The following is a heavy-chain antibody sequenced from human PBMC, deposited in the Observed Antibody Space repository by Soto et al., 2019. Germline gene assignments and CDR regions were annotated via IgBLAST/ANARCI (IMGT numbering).Heavy chain of an antibody. V-gene: IGHV1-46*01. J-gene: IGHJ6*02. CDR2: INPSGGST. Sequence: QVQLVQSGAEVKKPGASVKVSCKASGYTFTSYYMHWVRQAPGQGLEWMGIINPSGGSTSYAQKFQGRVTMTRDTSTSTVYMELSSLRSEDTAVYYCARDGYFSSSWTYYYYGMDVCGQGTTVTVSS. CDR1: GYTFTSYY. D-gene: IGHD6-13*01. CDR3: ARDGYFSSSWTYYYYGMDV.